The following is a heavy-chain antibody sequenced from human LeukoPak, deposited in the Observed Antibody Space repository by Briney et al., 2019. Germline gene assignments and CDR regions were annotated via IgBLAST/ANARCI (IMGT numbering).Heavy chain of an antibody. D-gene: IGHD2-2*01. Sequence: SETLSLTCTVSGGSISSYYWSWIRQPPGKGLEWIGYIYYSGSTNYNPSLKSRVTISVDTSKNQFSLKLSSVTAADTAVYYCARVPIVVVPAAMEIYYYYYYGMDVWGQGTTVTVS. V-gene: IGHV4-59*01. CDR1: GGSISSYY. J-gene: IGHJ6*02. CDR3: ARVPIVVVPAAMEIYYYYYYGMDV. CDR2: IYYSGST.